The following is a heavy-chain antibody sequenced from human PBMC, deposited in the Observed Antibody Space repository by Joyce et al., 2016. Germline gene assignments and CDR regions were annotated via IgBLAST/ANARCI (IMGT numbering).Heavy chain of an antibody. CDR2: NLYTGRT. D-gene: IGHD5-18*01. CDR3: ARSGSRFGSDAFDI. CDR1: GGSISSYY. J-gene: IGHJ3*02. Sequence: QVQLQESGPGLVKPSETLSLTCTVSGGSISSYYWSWIRQPPGKGLDWIWHNLYTGRTKYNPSLKRRVTISVDTSKNQFSLKLSSVTAADTAVYYCARSGSRFGSDAFDIWGQGTMVTVSS. V-gene: IGHV4-59*01.